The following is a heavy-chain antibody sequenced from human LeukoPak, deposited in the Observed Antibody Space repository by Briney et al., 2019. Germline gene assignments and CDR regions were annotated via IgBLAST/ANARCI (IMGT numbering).Heavy chain of an antibody. CDR2: INPAGSET. V-gene: IGHV3-7*01. J-gene: IGHJ4*02. CDR3: ARFGYVAAVDV. Sequence: PGGSLRLSCAAFGFSFSAYWMTWVRQAPGTGLEWVANINPAGSETYYVDPVKGRFSISRDNAKNFVYLQMNSLRAEDTAVYHCARFGYVAAVDVWGQGTPVTVSS. D-gene: IGHD2-15*01. CDR1: GFSFSAYW.